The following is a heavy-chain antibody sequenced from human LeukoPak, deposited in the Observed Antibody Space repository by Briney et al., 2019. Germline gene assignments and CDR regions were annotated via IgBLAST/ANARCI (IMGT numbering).Heavy chain of an antibody. CDR3: ARSPLPGPGDY. D-gene: IGHD3-10*01. CDR2: IYYSGST. CDR1: GGSISSYY. Sequence: SETLSLTCTVSGGSISSYYWSWIRQPPGKGLEWIGYIYYSGSTNYNPSLKSRVTISVDTSKNQFSLKLSSVTAADTAVYYCARSPLPGPGDYWGQGTLVTVSS. J-gene: IGHJ4*02. V-gene: IGHV4-59*01.